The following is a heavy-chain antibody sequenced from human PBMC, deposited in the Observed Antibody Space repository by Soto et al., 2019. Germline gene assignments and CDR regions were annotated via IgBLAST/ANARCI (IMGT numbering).Heavy chain of an antibody. CDR2: IYTKERT. CDR3: STNENTYVGNNWFDS. J-gene: IGHJ5*01. Sequence: ETLSLTCTVSGGSITNYYWSWIRQPAGKGLEWIGRIYTKERTNYNLYFRNRLTMAEDTSKNQSALKLDAVTAADRVVYYCSTNENTYVGNNWFDSLGQGTLGTGSS. V-gene: IGHV4-4*07. CDR1: GGSITNYY. D-gene: IGHD3-16*01.